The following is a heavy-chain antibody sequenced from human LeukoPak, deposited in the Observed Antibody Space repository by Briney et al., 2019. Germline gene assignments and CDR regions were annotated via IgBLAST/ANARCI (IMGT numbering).Heavy chain of an antibody. Sequence: GGSLRLSCAASGFTFSSYAMSWVRQAPGKGLEWVSAISGSGGSTYYADSVKGRLTISRDNSKNTLYLQVNSLRAEDTAVYYCAKDRLRGYYFDYWGQGTLVTVSS. CDR3: AKDRLRGYYFDY. V-gene: IGHV3-23*01. CDR2: ISGSGGST. D-gene: IGHD3-10*01. J-gene: IGHJ4*02. CDR1: GFTFSSYA.